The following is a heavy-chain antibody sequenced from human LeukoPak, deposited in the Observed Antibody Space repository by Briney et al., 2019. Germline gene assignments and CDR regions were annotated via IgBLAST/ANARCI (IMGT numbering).Heavy chain of an antibody. CDR3: ARALPGAH. CDR1: GFTFSSYS. V-gene: IGHV3-21*01. D-gene: IGHD1-1*01. J-gene: IGHJ4*02. CDR2: ISSSSSYI. Sequence: GGSLRLSCAASGFTFSSYSMNWVRQAPGKGLEWVLSISSSSSYIYYADSAKGRFTISRDSAKNSLYLQMNSLRAEDTAVYYCARALPGAHWGQGTLVTVSS.